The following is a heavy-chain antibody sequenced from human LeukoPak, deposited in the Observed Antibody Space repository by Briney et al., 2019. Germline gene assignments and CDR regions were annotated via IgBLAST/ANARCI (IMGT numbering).Heavy chain of an antibody. J-gene: IGHJ4*02. D-gene: IGHD3-3*01. CDR2: INHSGST. CDR1: GGSFSGYY. V-gene: IGHV4-34*01. Sequence: SESLSLTCAVYGGSFSGYYWSWIRQPPGKGLEWIGEINHSGSTNYNPPLKSRVTISVDTSKNQFSLKLSSVTAADTAVYYCARERRPTYYDFWSGYYIWGQGTLVTVSS. CDR3: ARERRPTYYDFWSGYYI.